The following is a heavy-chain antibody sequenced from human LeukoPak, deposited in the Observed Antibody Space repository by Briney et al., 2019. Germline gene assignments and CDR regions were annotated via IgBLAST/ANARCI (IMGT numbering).Heavy chain of an antibody. Sequence: GGSLRLSCAASGFTFSSYSMNWVRQAPGKGLEWVSYISNRGSTIYYADSVKGRFTISRDNAKNSLYLQMNSLRDEDTAVYYCARDGWELLSFDYWGQRTLVTVSS. CDR2: ISNRGSTI. CDR1: GFTFSSYS. V-gene: IGHV3-48*02. D-gene: IGHD1-26*01. J-gene: IGHJ4*02. CDR3: ARDGWELLSFDY.